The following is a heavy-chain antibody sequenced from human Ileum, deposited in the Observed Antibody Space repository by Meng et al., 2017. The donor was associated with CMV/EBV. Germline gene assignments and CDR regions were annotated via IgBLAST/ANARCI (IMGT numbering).Heavy chain of an antibody. CDR1: GDSIRSHY. Sequence: GSLRLSCTVSGDSIRSHYWSWIRQPPGKGLEWIGSIYYSGNTYYNPSLKSRVTISVDTSQNQFSLKMNSVTAADTAVYYCARLAGSSNYYYYGMDVWGQGTTVTVSS. J-gene: IGHJ6*02. V-gene: IGHV4-59*05. CDR2: IYYSGNT. D-gene: IGHD6-19*01. CDR3: ARLAGSSNYYYYGMDV.